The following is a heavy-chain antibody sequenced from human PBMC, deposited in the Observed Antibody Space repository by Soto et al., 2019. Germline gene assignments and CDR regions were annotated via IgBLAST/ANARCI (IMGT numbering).Heavy chain of an antibody. CDR2: IYYSGST. D-gene: IGHD3-16*01. Sequence: PSETLSLTCTVSGGSISSYYWSWIRQPPGKGLEWIGYIYYSGSTNYNPSLKSRVTISVDTSKNQFSLKLSSVTAGDTAVYYCARVGGGYYYYYYGMDVWGQGTTVTVSS. J-gene: IGHJ6*02. CDR3: ARVGGGYYYYYYGMDV. CDR1: GGSISSYY. V-gene: IGHV4-59*01.